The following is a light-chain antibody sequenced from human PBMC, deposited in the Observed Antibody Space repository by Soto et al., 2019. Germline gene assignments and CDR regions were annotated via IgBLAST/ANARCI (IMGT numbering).Light chain of an antibody. V-gene: IGKV3-15*01. CDR2: GAS. J-gene: IGKJ1*01. CDR3: QQYNNGPPWT. Sequence: EIVLTQSPGTLSLSPGERATLSCRASQSVSSSYLAWYQQKPGQAPRLLIYGASSRAFGVAARFSGGGSGTEFTLTISSLQSEDFAVYHCQQYNNGPPWTFGQGTKVE. CDR1: QSVSSSY.